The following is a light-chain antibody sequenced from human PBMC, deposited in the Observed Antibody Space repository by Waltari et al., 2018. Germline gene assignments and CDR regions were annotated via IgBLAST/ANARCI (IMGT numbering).Light chain of an antibody. Sequence: DIQMTQSPSSMSASVGARVTITCRASQSIGSYLNWYQHKPGKVPKLLIFAASSLQSGVPSRFSGSGSGTDFTLTIRSLTSEDFATYYCQQSFSVPWTFGQGTKVEIK. CDR3: QQSFSVPWT. CDR2: AAS. V-gene: IGKV1-39*01. CDR1: QSIGSY. J-gene: IGKJ1*01.